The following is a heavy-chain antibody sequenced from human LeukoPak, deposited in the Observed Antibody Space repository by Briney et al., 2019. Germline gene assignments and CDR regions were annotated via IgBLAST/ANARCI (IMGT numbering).Heavy chain of an antibody. D-gene: IGHD3-3*01. CDR1: GFTFSSYW. CDR3: ARERILDF. J-gene: IGHJ4*02. V-gene: IGHV3-7*04. CDR2: IKQDGSEI. Sequence: GGSLRLSCAASGFTFSSYWVSWVRQAPGKGLEWVANIKQDGSEIYYVDSVKGRFTISRDNAKNSLYLQMNSLRAEDTAVYYCARERILDFWGQGTLVTVSS.